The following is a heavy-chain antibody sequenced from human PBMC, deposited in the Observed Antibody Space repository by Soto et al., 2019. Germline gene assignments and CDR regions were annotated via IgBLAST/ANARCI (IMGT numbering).Heavy chain of an antibody. CDR3: ARDHLILPAHDFFYGSDV. D-gene: IGHD2-21*02. V-gene: IGHV3-7*03. CDR2: IPQDGVDG. CDR1: RFTFSMYS. Sequence: PGGSLSLSCDVSRFTFSMYSMSWVRQSPGKGLEWVAKIPQDGVDGHYADSVTGRFTISRDNGKNSLYLQLNNLRAEDTAVYYCARDHLILPAHDFFYGSDVWGRGATVTVSS. J-gene: IGHJ6*02.